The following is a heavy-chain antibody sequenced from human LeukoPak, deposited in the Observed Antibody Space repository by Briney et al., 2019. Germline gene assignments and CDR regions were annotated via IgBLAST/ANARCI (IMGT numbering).Heavy chain of an antibody. CDR1: GGSISSSNW. CDR2: IYHSGST. V-gene: IGHV4-4*02. J-gene: IGHJ4*02. CDR3: ARVGYSSGWRVDY. D-gene: IGHD6-19*01. Sequence: PSETPSLTCAVSGGSISSSNWWSWVRQPPGKGLEWIGEIYHSGSTNYNPSLKSRVTISVDKSKNQFSLKLSSVTAADTAVYYCARVGYSSGWRVDYWGQGTLVTVSS.